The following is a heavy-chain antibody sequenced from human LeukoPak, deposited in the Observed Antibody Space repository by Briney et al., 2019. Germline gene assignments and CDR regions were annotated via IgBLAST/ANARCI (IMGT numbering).Heavy chain of an antibody. D-gene: IGHD2-15*01. J-gene: IGHJ4*02. CDR1: GFTFSSYW. CDR2: IKQDGSEK. V-gene: IGHV3-7*01. Sequence: GGSLRLSCAASGFTFSSYWMSWVRQASGKGLEWVANIKQDGSEKYYVDSVKGRFTISRDNAKNSLYLQMNSLRAEDTAVYYCARLGYCSGGSCYSSYYFDYWGQGTLVTVSS. CDR3: ARLGYCSGGSCYSSYYFDY.